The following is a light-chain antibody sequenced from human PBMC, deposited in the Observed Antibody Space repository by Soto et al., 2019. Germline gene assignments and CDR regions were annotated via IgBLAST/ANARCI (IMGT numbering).Light chain of an antibody. CDR1: QSLLHSNGYNY. CDR3: MQALQTPPT. Sequence: DIVMTQSPLSLPVTPGEPASISCRSSQSLLHSNGYNYLDWYLQKPGQSPQLLIYLSSSRAAGVPDRFSGGGSGTDFTLKISRVEAEDVGIYYCMQALQTPPTCGQGTKVEIK. CDR2: LSS. V-gene: IGKV2-28*01. J-gene: IGKJ1*01.